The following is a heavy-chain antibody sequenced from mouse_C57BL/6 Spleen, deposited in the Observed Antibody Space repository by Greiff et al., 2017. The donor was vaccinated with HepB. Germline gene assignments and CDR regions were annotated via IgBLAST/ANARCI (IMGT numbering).Heavy chain of an antibody. V-gene: IGHV5-4*03. D-gene: IGHD1-1*01. CDR1: GFTFSSYA. CDR2: ISDGGSYT. CDR3: ARGIYYYGSSYGGNAMDY. J-gene: IGHJ4*01. Sequence: EVKLVESGGGLVKPGGSLKLSCAASGFTFSSYAMSWVRQTPEKRLEWVATISDGGSYTYYPDNVKGRFTISRDNAKNNLYLQMSHLKSEDTAMYYCARGIYYYGSSYGGNAMDYWGQGTSVTVSS.